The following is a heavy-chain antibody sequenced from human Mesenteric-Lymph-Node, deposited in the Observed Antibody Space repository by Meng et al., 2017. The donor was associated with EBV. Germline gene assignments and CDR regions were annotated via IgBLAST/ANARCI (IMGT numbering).Heavy chain of an antibody. CDR1: GYTFNSYS. Sequence: VEVVEPGAELKKPGASVKVSCNVSGYTFNSYSMHWVRQAPGQGLEWMGIINPSGGSTSYAQKFQGRVTMIRDTSTSTVYMELSSLRSEDTAVYYCARGLTGYGDNLDVWGQGTTVTVSS. D-gene: IGHD4-17*01. V-gene: IGHV1-46*02. J-gene: IGHJ6*02. CDR3: ARGLTGYGDNLDV. CDR2: INPSGGST.